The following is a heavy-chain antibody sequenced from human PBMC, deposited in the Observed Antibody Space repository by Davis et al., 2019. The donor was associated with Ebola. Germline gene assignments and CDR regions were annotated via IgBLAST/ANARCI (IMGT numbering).Heavy chain of an antibody. CDR1: GYSFTNYW. J-gene: IGHJ3*02. CDR3: ASLRRTITGMDDGFDI. D-gene: IGHD2-8*02. Sequence: GESLKISCKGSGYSFTNYWIGWVRQMPGKGLEWMGIIYPGDSDARYSASFRGQVTISADKSFKTAFLQWTSLKASDTAMYYCASLRRTITGMDDGFDIWGQGTMVTVSS. CDR2: IYPGDSDA. V-gene: IGHV5-51*01.